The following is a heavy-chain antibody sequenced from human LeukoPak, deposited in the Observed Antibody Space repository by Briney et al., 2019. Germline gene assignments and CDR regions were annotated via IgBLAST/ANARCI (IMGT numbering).Heavy chain of an antibody. J-gene: IGHJ4*02. D-gene: IGHD6-19*01. V-gene: IGHV3-20*04. Sequence: GGSLRLSCAASGFTFDDYGMSWARQAPGKGLEWVSGINWNGGSTGYADSVKGRFTISRDNAKNSLYLQMSSLRVEATAVYYCAKSLATGWYVNEYWGQGTLVTVSS. CDR2: INWNGGST. CDR3: AKSLATGWYVNEY. CDR1: GFTFDDYG.